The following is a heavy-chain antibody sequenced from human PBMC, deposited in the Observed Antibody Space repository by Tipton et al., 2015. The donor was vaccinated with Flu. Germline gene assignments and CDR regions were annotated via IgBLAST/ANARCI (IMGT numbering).Heavy chain of an antibody. CDR2: ISSSGSTI. V-gene: IGHV3-48*03. Sequence: GSLRLSCAASGFTFSSYEMNWVRQAPGKGLEWVSYISSSGSTIYYADSVKGRFTISRDNAKNSLYLQMNSLRAEDTAVYYCARETQWSNFDYWGQGTVVTVSS. J-gene: IGHJ4*02. CDR1: GFTFSSYE. D-gene: IGHD6-19*01. CDR3: ARETQWSNFDY.